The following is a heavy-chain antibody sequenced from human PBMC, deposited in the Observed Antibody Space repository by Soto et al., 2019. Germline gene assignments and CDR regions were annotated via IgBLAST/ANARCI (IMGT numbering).Heavy chain of an antibody. V-gene: IGHV3-30-3*01. CDR1: GFTFSSYA. Sequence: GGSLRLSCAASGFTFSSYAMRWVRQAPGKGLEWVAVISYDGSNKYYADSVKDRFTISRDNSKNTLYLQMNSLRAEDTAVYYCARDLVGDYSPWGQGTLVTVSS. D-gene: IGHD4-17*01. CDR2: ISYDGSNK. J-gene: IGHJ5*02. CDR3: ARDLVGDYSP.